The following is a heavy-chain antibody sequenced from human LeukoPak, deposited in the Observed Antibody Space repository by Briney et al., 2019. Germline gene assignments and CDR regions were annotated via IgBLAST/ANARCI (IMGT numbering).Heavy chain of an antibody. Sequence: PGGSLRLSCAASGFTFNTYTMNWVRQAPGKGLEWVSSITSSSGSIYYADSVKGRFTISRDNAKNSLYLQMNSLRAEDTAVYYCARDSTNWFDYWGQGTLVTVSS. J-gene: IGHJ4*02. CDR2: ITSSSGSI. CDR3: ARDSTNWFDY. D-gene: IGHD2-2*01. V-gene: IGHV3-21*01. CDR1: GFTFNTYT.